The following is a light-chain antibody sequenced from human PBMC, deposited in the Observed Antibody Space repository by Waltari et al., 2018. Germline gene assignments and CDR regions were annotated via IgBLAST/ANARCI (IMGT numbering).Light chain of an antibody. CDR2: DAS. CDR3: LLFYNGPRV. J-gene: IGLJ3*02. V-gene: IGLV7-46*01. CDR1: TGTVTTGHF. Sequence: QAVVTQEPSLTVSPGGTVPLTCGPRTGTVTTGHFPYWFQRKPGQGPTTLIYDASKKEAWTPARFSGSLLGGKAALTLSGAQPEDEAEYYCLLFYNGPRVFGGGTKLTIL.